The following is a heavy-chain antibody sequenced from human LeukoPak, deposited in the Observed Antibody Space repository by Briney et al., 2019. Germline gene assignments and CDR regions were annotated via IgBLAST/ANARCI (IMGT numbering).Heavy chain of an antibody. J-gene: IGHJ4*02. CDR2: IYPGDSDT. Sequence: GESLKISCKGSGYSFTSYWIGWVRQMPGKGLEWMGIIYPGDSDTRYSPSFQGQVTISADKSISTAYLQWSSLKASDTAMYYCARRLPRGYSGYDPYYFDYWGQETLVTVSS. D-gene: IGHD5-12*01. CDR1: GYSFTSYW. V-gene: IGHV5-51*01. CDR3: ARRLPRGYSGYDPYYFDY.